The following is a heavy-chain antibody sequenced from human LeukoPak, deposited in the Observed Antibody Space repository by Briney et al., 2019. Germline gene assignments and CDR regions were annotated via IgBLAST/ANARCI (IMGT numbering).Heavy chain of an antibody. Sequence: GGSLRLSCAASGFTFSGYVMTWVRQAPGKGLEWVANIEQDGSEKYYVDSVKGRFTISRDNAKNSLYLQMNSLRAEDTAVYYCARGGSVGYYYGMDVWGQGTTVTVSS. CDR3: ARGGSVGYYYGMDV. CDR1: GFTFSGYV. D-gene: IGHD1-26*01. CDR2: IEQDGSEK. J-gene: IGHJ6*02. V-gene: IGHV3-7*01.